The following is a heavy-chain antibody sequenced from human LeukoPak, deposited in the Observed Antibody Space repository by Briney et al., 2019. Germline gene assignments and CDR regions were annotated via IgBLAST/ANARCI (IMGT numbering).Heavy chain of an antibody. CDR1: GYTFTDYY. CDR3: AREIGGNDAFDI. Sequence: ASVKVSCKASGYTFTDYYIHWVRQAPGQGLEWMGIINPSGGSTSYAQKFQGRVTMTRDMSTSTVYMELSSLRSEDTAVYYCAREIGGNDAFDIWGQGTMVTVSS. D-gene: IGHD3-16*01. V-gene: IGHV1-46*01. CDR2: INPSGGST. J-gene: IGHJ3*02.